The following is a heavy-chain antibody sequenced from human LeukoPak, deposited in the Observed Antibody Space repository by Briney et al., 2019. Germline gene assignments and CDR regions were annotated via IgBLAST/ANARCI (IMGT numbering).Heavy chain of an antibody. J-gene: IGHJ6*03. D-gene: IGHD3-9*01. CDR3: ARGRLDYYYMDV. V-gene: IGHV4-34*01. CDR1: GGSLSGYF. CDR2: NHLTGAT. Sequence: PSETLSLTCAVYGGSLSGYFWSWIRQPPGKGLEWIGENHLTGATNYKPSLKSRVSISLDMSKNQLSLEMRSVTAADTAVYYCARGRLDYYYMDVWGRGATVTVSS.